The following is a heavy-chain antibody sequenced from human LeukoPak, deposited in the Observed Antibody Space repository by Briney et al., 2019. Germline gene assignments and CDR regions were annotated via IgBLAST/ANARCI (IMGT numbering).Heavy chain of an antibody. Sequence: SETLSLTCTVSGGPISSYYWSWIRQPPGKGLEWIGYIYYSGSTNYNPSLKSRVTISVDTSKNQFSLKLSSVTAADTAVYYCARTYYDFWSGYSHYFDYWGQGTLVTVSS. V-gene: IGHV4-59*01. J-gene: IGHJ4*02. CDR3: ARTYYDFWSGYSHYFDY. CDR1: GGPISSYY. D-gene: IGHD3-3*01. CDR2: IYYSGST.